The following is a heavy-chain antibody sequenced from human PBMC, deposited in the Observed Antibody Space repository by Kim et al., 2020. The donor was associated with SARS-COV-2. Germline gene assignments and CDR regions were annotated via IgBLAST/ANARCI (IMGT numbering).Heavy chain of an antibody. D-gene: IGHD3-22*01. CDR3: ARHRYDSSGYITDY. Sequence: YSPSFQGQVTISADKSISTAYLQWSSLKASDTAMYYCARHRYDSSGYITDYWGQGTLVTVSS. J-gene: IGHJ4*02. V-gene: IGHV5-51*01.